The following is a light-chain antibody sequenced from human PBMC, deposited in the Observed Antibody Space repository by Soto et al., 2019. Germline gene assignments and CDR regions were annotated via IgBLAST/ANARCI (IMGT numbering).Light chain of an antibody. CDR2: EVS. J-gene: IGLJ1*01. CDR1: SSDVGSYNY. V-gene: IGLV2-14*01. CDR3: SSDAGNYNYV. Sequence: QSVLTQPASVSGSPGQSITISCAGTSSDVGSYNYVSWYQQHPGKAPKLMIYEVSNRPSGVSSRFSGSKSGNTASLTISGLQAEDEADYYCSSDAGNYNYVFGTGTKLTVL.